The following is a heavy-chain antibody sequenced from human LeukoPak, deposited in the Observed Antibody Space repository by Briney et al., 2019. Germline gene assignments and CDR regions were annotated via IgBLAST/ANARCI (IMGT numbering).Heavy chain of an antibody. V-gene: IGHV3-21*01. CDR2: ISSSSSYI. J-gene: IGHJ4*02. CDR3: ASTRNNYYDSSGYYNGVGDY. CDR1: GFTFSSYS. D-gene: IGHD3-22*01. Sequence: PGGSLRLSCAASGFTFSSYSVNWVRQAPGKGLEWVSSISSSSSYIYYADSVKGRFTISRDNAKNSLYVQMNSLRAEDTAVYYCASTRNNYYDSSGYYNGVGDYWGQGTLVTVSS.